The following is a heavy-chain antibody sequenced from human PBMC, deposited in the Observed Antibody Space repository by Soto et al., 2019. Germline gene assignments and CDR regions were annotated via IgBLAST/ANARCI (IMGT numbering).Heavy chain of an antibody. V-gene: IGHV3-30-3*01. J-gene: IGHJ4*02. D-gene: IGHD4-17*01. Sequence: QVQLVESGGGVVQPGRSLRLSCAASGFTFSSYAMHWVRQAPGKGLEWVAAISYDGNNKYYADSVKGRFIISRDNSKNPLSLQMNSLRAEDTAVYYCARVTLTTVTTDYWGQGTLVTVSS. CDR2: ISYDGNNK. CDR3: ARVTLTTVTTDY. CDR1: GFTFSSYA.